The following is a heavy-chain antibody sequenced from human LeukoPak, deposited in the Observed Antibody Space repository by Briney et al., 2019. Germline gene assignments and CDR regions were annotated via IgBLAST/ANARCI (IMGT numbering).Heavy chain of an antibody. CDR3: ATEFAVVGQQLVRTTVNY. CDR2: FDPEDGET. J-gene: IGHJ4*02. Sequence: ASVKVSCKVSGYTLTELSMHWVRQAPGKGLEWMGGFDPEDGETIYAHKFQGRVTMTEDTSTDTAYMELSSLRSEDTAVYYCATEFAVVGQQLVRTTVNYWGQGTLVTVSS. V-gene: IGHV1-24*01. D-gene: IGHD6-13*01. CDR1: GYTLTELS.